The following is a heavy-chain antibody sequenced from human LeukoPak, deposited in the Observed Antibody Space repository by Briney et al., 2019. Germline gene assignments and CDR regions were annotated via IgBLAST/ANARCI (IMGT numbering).Heavy chain of an antibody. CDR3: AKDSTTSITGTTLYAFDI. CDR2: ISGRGGST. V-gene: IGHV3-23*01. J-gene: IGHJ3*02. CDR1: GFTFSSYA. Sequence: GGSLRLSCAASGFTFSSYAMNWVHQAPGKGLEWVSGISGRGGSTYYADSVKGRFTMSRDNSKNTLYVQMNSLRVEDTAIYYCAKDSTTSITGTTLYAFDIWGQGTMVTVSS. D-gene: IGHD1-20*01.